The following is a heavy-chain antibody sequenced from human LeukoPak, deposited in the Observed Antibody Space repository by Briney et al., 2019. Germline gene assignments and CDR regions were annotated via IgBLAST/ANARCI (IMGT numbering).Heavy chain of an antibody. J-gene: IGHJ6*03. V-gene: IGHV3-23*01. D-gene: IGHD2-15*01. CDR3: AKDPRYCSGGSCYNFYYYMDV. Sequence: GGSLRLSCAASGFTFASYALSWVRQAPGKGLEWVSAISGSGGSTYYSDSVRGRFTISRDNFKRTLFLQMNSLRAEDTAVYYCAKDPRYCSGGSCYNFYYYMDVWGKGTTVTVSS. CDR2: ISGSGGST. CDR1: GFTFASYA.